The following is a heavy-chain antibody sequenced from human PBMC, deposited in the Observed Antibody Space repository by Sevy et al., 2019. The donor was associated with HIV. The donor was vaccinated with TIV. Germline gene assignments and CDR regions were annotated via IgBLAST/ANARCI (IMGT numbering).Heavy chain of an antibody. CDR1: GFSFDSYG. J-gene: IGHJ6*03. Sequence: GGSLRLSCAVSGFSFDSYGMTWVRQAPGKGLEWVSGISGSGTRTYYADSVKGRFSISRDNSKNRLYLQMNSLRSEDTALYYCGKWGGGHYDPDEIGYYFYYYNMDVWGKGTTVTVSS. V-gene: IGHV3-23*01. CDR2: ISGSGTRT. D-gene: IGHD3-22*01. CDR3: GKWGGGHYDPDEIGYYFYYYNMDV.